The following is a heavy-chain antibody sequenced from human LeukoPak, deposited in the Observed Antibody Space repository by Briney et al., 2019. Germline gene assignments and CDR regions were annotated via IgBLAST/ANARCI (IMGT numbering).Heavy chain of an antibody. CDR1: GFTFSSYG. J-gene: IGHJ3*02. D-gene: IGHD1-7*01. Sequence: GRSLRLSCAASGFTFSSYGMDWVRRAPGMGLEWVAVISKDGSKTFYAGSVEGRFTFSRDNSENTLYLQMNYLKPEDTAVYYCAKDEGTIWNSKNDPFDIWGQGTMVTVSS. CDR2: ISKDGSKT. CDR3: AKDEGTIWNSKNDPFDI. V-gene: IGHV3-30*06.